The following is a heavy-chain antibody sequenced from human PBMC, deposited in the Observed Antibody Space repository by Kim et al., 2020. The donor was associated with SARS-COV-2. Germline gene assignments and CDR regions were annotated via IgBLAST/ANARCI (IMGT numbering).Heavy chain of an antibody. Sequence: SETLSLTCTVSGASISGYYWSWIRQPPGKGLEWIGYIYYTGNTNYNPSLKSRVTISIDTSKNQFSLKLTSVTAADTAVYYCARYSSALWDYWGQGTLVTVSS. CDR2: IYYTGNT. J-gene: IGHJ4*02. CDR1: GASISGYY. V-gene: IGHV4-59*01. D-gene: IGHD6-25*01. CDR3: ARYSSALWDY.